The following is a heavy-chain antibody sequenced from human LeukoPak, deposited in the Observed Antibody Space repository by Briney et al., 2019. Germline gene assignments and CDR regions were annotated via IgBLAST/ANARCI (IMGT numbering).Heavy chain of an antibody. J-gene: IGHJ4*02. CDR1: GFTFSSYA. Sequence: PGGSLRLSCAASGFTFSSYAMSWARQAPGKGLEWVSAISGSGGSTYYADSVKGRFTISRDNSKNTLYLQMNSLRAEDTAVYYCAKSSGVRYYDSSGYFDYWGQGTLVTVSS. CDR3: AKSSGVRYYDSSGYFDY. CDR2: ISGSGGST. D-gene: IGHD3-22*01. V-gene: IGHV3-23*01.